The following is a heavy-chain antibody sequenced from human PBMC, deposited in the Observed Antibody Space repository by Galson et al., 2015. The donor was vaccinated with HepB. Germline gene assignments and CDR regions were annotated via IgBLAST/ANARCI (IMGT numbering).Heavy chain of an antibody. D-gene: IGHD6-6*01. CDR2: ICPGDSDT. CDR3: ARQGSSSAKILRPMDV. Sequence: QSGAEVKKPGESLRISCKGSGYSFTSYWISWVRQMPGKGLEWMGIICPGDSDTRYSPSFQGQVTISADKSISTAYLQWSSLKASDTAMYYCARQGSSSAKILRPMDVWGQGTTVTVSS. J-gene: IGHJ6*02. V-gene: IGHV5-51*01. CDR1: GYSFTSYW.